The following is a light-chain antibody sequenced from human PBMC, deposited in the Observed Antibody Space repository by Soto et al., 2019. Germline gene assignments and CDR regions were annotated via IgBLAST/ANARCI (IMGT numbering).Light chain of an antibody. J-gene: IGLJ2*01. Sequence: QSALTQPASVSGSPGQSITISCTGSSNDVGRYNYVSWYQQLPGRAPRLIIYEVRNRPAGVSNRFSGSKSANTASLTISGLQAADEAHYYCCSYTRSSSLLFGGGTKLTVL. CDR1: SNDVGRYNY. CDR3: CSYTRSSSLL. CDR2: EVR. V-gene: IGLV2-14*03.